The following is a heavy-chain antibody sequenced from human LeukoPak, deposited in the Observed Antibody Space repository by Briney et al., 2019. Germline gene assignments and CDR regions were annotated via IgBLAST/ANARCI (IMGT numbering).Heavy chain of an antibody. Sequence: PSETLSLTCAVSGGSISSGGYSWSWIRQPPGKGLEWIGYIYHSGSTYYNPSLKSRVTISVDRSKNQFSLKLSSVTAADTAVYYCARDRWRGSRWFGESYYYYGMDVWGQGTTVTVSS. V-gene: IGHV4-30-2*01. D-gene: IGHD3-10*01. CDR1: GGSISSGGYS. J-gene: IGHJ6*02. CDR3: ARDRWRGSRWFGESYYYYGMDV. CDR2: IYHSGST.